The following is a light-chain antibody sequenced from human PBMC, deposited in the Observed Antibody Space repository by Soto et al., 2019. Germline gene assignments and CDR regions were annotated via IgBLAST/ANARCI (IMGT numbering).Light chain of an antibody. CDR1: QSVSTN. CDR2: AGS. CDR3: QQYAKWPWT. Sequence: EIVMTQSPVTLSVSPGERATLSCRASQSVSTNLAWYQQKPGQAPRLLIYAGSTRATGIPASFSGGGSGTEFTLTISSLQSEDFAVYYCQQYAKWPWTFGQGTKVDNK. J-gene: IGKJ1*01. V-gene: IGKV3-15*01.